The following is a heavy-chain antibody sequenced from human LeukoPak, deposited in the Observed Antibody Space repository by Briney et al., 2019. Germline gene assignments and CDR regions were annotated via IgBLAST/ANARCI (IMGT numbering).Heavy chain of an antibody. D-gene: IGHD3-10*01. J-gene: IGHJ4*02. V-gene: IGHV3-9*01. CDR1: GFTFDDYA. Sequence: GGSLRLSCAASGFTFDDYAMHWVRQVPGKGLEWVSGISWNSGNIGYADSVKGRFTISRDNAKNSLYLQMNSLRAEDTAVYYCAREVRGDSSFDYWGRGTLVTVSS. CDR2: ISWNSGNI. CDR3: AREVRGDSSFDY.